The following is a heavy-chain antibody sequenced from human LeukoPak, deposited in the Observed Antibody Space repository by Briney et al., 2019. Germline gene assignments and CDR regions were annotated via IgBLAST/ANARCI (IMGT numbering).Heavy chain of an antibody. Sequence: GGSLRLSCAASGFTFSSYGMHWVRQAPGKGLEWVANIKQDGSEKYYVDSVKGRFTISRDNAKNSLYLQMNSLRAEDTAVYYCARDWRGAVYYDFWSGYYMVSALDYWGQGTLVTVSP. D-gene: IGHD3-3*01. V-gene: IGHV3-7*01. CDR2: IKQDGSEK. CDR3: ARDWRGAVYYDFWSGYYMVSALDY. CDR1: GFTFSSYG. J-gene: IGHJ4*02.